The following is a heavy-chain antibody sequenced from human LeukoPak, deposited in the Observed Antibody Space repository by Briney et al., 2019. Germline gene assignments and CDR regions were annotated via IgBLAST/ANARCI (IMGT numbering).Heavy chain of an antibody. D-gene: IGHD4-17*01. CDR3: AKEVWRRTVTTPLDY. CDR1: GFTFSGYA. V-gene: IGHV3-23*01. Sequence: GGSLRLYCAASGFTFSGYAMSWVRQAPGKGLEWVSAISRSGGSTYYADSVKGRFTISRDNSKNTLYLQMNSLRAEDTAVYYCAKEVWRRTVTTPLDYWGQGTLVTVSS. CDR2: ISRSGGST. J-gene: IGHJ4*02.